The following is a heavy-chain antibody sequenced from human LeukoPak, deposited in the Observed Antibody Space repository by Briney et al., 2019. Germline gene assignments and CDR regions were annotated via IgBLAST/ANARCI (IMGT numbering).Heavy chain of an antibody. CDR3: ARVLYYYYMDV. Sequence: GGSLRLSCAASGFTFDDYGMSWVRHAPGKGLEWGSGINWNGGSTVYADSVKGRFTISRDNAKNSLYLQMNSLRAEDTALYYCARVLYYYYMDVWGKGTTVTVSS. CDR2: INWNGGST. J-gene: IGHJ6*03. V-gene: IGHV3-20*04. CDR1: GFTFDDYG.